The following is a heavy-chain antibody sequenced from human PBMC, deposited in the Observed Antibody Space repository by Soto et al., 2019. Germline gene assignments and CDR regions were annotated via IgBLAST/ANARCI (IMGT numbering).Heavy chain of an antibody. Sequence: SLRLSCAAGGFTFSSYGMHWVRQAPGKGLEWVAVIWYDGSKNHYADSVKGRFTISRDNSKNTLYLQMNSLRVEDTAVYYCTRGQYSSSATFDYWGQGTLVTVSS. CDR2: IWYDGSKN. CDR1: GFTFSSYG. D-gene: IGHD6-6*01. V-gene: IGHV3-33*03. CDR3: TRGQYSSSATFDY. J-gene: IGHJ4*02.